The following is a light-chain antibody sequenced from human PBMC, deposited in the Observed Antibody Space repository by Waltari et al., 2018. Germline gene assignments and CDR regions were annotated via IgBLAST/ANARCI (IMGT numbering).Light chain of an antibody. J-gene: IGLJ3*02. CDR3: QVWDGFIDSGV. V-gene: IGLV3-21*04. CDR2: YDS. Sequence: YVVTQPPSVSVTPGPTATLTCGGVNIETKSVNWYQQKPGPAPLFVMFYDSDRPAGVPERFSGTNSGNTATLTINWVEAGDEADYHCQVWDGFIDSGVFGGGTKLSVL. CDR1: NIETKS.